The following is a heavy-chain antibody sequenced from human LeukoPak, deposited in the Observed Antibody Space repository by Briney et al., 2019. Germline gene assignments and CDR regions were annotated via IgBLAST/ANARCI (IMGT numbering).Heavy chain of an antibody. CDR2: ISSSSSYI. J-gene: IGHJ4*01. V-gene: IGHV3-21*01. CDR1: GFTFSSYS. Sequence: SGGSLRLSCAASGFTFSSYSMNWVRQAPGKGLEWVSSISSSSSYIYYADSVKGRFTIPRDNAKNSLYLQMNSLRAEDTAVYYCARTKSYGLSFDYWGQGTLVTVSS. CDR3: ARTKSYGLSFDY. D-gene: IGHD3-10*01.